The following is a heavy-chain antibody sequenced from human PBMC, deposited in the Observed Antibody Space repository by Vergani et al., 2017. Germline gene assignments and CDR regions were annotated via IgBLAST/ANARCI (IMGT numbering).Heavy chain of an antibody. V-gene: IGHV1-69*02. CDR2: IIPILGIA. CDR3: ARTTMIVXATTQIYYNYGMDV. J-gene: IGHJ6*02. Sequence: QVQLVQSGAEVKKPGSSVKVSCKASGGTFSSYTISWVRQAPGQGLEWMGRIIPILGIANYAQKFQGRVTITADKSTSTAYMELSSLRSEDTAVYYCARTTMIVXATTQIYYNYGMDVWGQGTTVTVSS. CDR1: GGTFSSYT. D-gene: IGHD3-22*01.